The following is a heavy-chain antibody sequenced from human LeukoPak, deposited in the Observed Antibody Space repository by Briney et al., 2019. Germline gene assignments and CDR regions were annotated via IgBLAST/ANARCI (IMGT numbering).Heavy chain of an antibody. CDR2: IYPGDSDT. CDR3: ARADLRDSGVEFLFDY. V-gene: IGHV5-51*01. D-gene: IGHD3-10*01. CDR1: GYSFTSYW. Sequence: HGESLKISCKGSGYSFTSYWIGWVRQMPGKGLEWMGIIYPGDSDTRYSPSFQGQVTISADKSISTAYLQWSSLKASDTAVYYCARADLRDSGVEFLFDYWGQGTLVTVSS. J-gene: IGHJ4*02.